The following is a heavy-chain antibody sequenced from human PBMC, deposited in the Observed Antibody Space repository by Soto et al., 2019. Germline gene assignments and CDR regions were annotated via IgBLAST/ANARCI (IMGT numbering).Heavy chain of an antibody. CDR3: ARDYLVEPHRVIDY. J-gene: IGHJ4*02. Sequence: GGSLRLSCAASGFTFGASALQWVRQASGKGLEWLGRIGSKGETYATAYAASVKGRFTISRDDSKNTAYLQMNSLRAEDTAVYYCARDYLVEPHRVIDYWGQGTLVTVSS. CDR1: GFTFGASA. D-gene: IGHD2-15*01. CDR2: IGSKGETYAT. V-gene: IGHV3-73*01.